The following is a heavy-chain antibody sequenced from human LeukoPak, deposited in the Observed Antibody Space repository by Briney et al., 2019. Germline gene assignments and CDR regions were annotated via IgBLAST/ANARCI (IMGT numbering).Heavy chain of an antibody. Sequence: PSQTLSLTCTVSAGSISSYYWGWIRQPPGKGLEWVGSIYYSGSTYYNPSLKSRVTISVDTSKNQFSLKLCSVTGADTAVYYCAIPLDTAMVPFDYWGQGTLVTVSS. D-gene: IGHD5-18*01. CDR2: IYYSGST. J-gene: IGHJ4*02. CDR3: AIPLDTAMVPFDY. V-gene: IGHV4-39*01. CDR1: AGSISSYY.